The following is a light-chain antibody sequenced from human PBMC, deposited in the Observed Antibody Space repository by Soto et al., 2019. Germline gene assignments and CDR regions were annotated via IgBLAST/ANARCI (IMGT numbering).Light chain of an antibody. CDR3: ATWDDGLNGWV. V-gene: IGLV1-44*01. CDR2: NNN. CDR1: NSNIGSNA. J-gene: IGLJ3*02. Sequence: VVTQPPSASGTPGQRVPISCSGRNSNIGSNAVNWYQQFPGKAPKVLIYNNNERPSGVPDRFSGSKSGTSASLAISWLQSEDEADYYCATWDDGLNGWVFGGGTKLTVL.